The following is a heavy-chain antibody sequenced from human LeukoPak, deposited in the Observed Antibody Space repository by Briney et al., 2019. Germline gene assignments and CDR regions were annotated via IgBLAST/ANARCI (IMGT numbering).Heavy chain of an antibody. CDR2: VSGSGGST. Sequence: GGSLRLSCAASGFTLSSYAMSWVRQPPGKGLEWVSAVSGSGGSTYYADSVKGRFTISRDNSKNTLYLQMNSLRAEDTAVYDCESPFRIAAAEDYWGQGTLVTVSS. CDR1: GFTLSSYA. CDR3: ESPFRIAAAEDY. D-gene: IGHD6-13*01. J-gene: IGHJ4*02. V-gene: IGHV3-23*01.